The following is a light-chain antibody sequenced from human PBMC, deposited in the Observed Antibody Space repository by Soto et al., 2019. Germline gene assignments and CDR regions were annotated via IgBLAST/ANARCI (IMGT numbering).Light chain of an antibody. Sequence: QSVLTQPPSVSGAPGQRVTISCTGSSSNIGAAYDVHWYQQFPGTAPKRLIYANSDRPSGVPDRFSGSKSGTLASLAIAGLQAEDEADYYCQSYDSSLSAWVFGGGTKLTVL. V-gene: IGLV1-40*01. CDR2: ANS. CDR3: QSYDSSLSAWV. CDR1: SSNIGAAYD. J-gene: IGLJ3*02.